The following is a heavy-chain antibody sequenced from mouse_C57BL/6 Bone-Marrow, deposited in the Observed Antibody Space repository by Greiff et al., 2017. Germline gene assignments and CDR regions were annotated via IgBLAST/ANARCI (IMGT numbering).Heavy chain of an antibody. D-gene: IGHD1-1*01. CDR1: GYTFTSYW. V-gene: IGHV1-69*01. J-gene: IGHJ4*01. CDR3: ARITTVVADAMDY. CDR2: IDPSDSYT. Sequence: QVQLQQPGAELVMPGASVKLSCKASGYTFTSYWMHWVKQRPGQGLEWIGEIDPSDSYTTYNQKFKGKSTLTVDKSSSTAYMQLNSLASEDSAVYYWARITTVVADAMDYWGQGTSGTVSA.